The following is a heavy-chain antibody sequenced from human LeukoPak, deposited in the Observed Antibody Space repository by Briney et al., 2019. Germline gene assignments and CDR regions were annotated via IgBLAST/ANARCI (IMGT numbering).Heavy chain of an antibody. J-gene: IGHJ4*02. Sequence: SETLSLTCAVYGGSFSGYYWSWIRQPPGKGLEWIGEINHSGSTNYNPSLKSRVTISVDTSKNQFSLKLSSVTAADTAVYYCARGPPKLLWFGEPRAYYFDYWGQGPLVTVSS. CDR3: ARGPPKLLWFGEPRAYYFDY. CDR1: GGSFSGYY. CDR2: INHSGST. V-gene: IGHV4-34*01. D-gene: IGHD3-10*01.